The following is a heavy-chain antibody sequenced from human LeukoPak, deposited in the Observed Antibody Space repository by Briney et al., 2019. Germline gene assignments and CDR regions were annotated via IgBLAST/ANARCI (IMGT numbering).Heavy chain of an antibody. CDR2: ISYDGSNK. CDR1: GFTFSSYA. CDR3: ARDQSSWYHYYYYMDV. D-gene: IGHD6-13*01. J-gene: IGHJ6*03. V-gene: IGHV3-30-3*01. Sequence: GRSLRLSCAASGFTFSSYAMHWVRQAPGKGLEWVAVISYDGSNKYYADSVKGRFTISRDNSKNTLYLQMNSLRAEDTAVYYCARDQSSWYHYYYYMDVWGKGTTVTVSS.